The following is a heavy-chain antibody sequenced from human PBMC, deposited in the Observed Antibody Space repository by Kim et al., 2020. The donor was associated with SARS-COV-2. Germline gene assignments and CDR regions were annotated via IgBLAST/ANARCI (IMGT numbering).Heavy chain of an antibody. Sequence: NPSLKSRVTISVDTAKNQFALKLSSGTAADTAVYDCARAGTMVRGATFDYWGQGTLVTVSS. D-gene: IGHD3-10*01. CDR3: ARAGTMVRGATFDY. J-gene: IGHJ4*02. V-gene: IGHV4-59*01.